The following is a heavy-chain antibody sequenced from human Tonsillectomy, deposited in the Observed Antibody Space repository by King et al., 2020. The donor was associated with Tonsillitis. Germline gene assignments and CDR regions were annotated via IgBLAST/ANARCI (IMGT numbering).Heavy chain of an antibody. CDR3: AKGTYDLLTGNMDV. CDR2: ISWNSGSI. CDR1: GFTFDNYA. Sequence: VQLVESGGGLVQPGRSLRLSCTASGFTFDNYAMHWARQAPGKGLGWVSGISWNSGSIGYADSVKGRFTISRDNAKNSLYLQMNSLRPEDTALYYCAKGTYDLLTGNMDVWGKGTTVTVSS. D-gene: IGHD3-9*01. J-gene: IGHJ6*03. V-gene: IGHV3-9*01.